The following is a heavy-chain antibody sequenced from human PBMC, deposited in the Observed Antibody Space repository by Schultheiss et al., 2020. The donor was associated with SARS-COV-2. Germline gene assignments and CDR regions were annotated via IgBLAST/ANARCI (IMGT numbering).Heavy chain of an antibody. J-gene: IGHJ4*02. CDR3: AKALYGYYLIDY. V-gene: IGHV3-48*01. Sequence: GGSLRLSCAASGFTFSSYSMNWVRQAPGKGLEWVSYISSSGSTIYYADSVKGRFTISRDNSKNTLYLQMNSLRAEDTAVYYCAKALYGYYLIDYWGQGTLVTVSS. D-gene: IGHD5-18*01. CDR1: GFTFSSYS. CDR2: ISSSGSTI.